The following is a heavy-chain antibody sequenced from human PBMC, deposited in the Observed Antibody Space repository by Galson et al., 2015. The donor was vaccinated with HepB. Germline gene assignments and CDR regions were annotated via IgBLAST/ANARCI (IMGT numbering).Heavy chain of an antibody. CDR2: INPSGGST. D-gene: IGHD2-2*01. V-gene: IGHV1-46*04. J-gene: IGHJ1*01. Sequence: SVKVSCKASGYTFTSYYMXWVRQAPGQGLEWMGIINPSGGSTSYAQKLQGRVTMTRDTSTSTVYMELSSLRSEDTAVYYCLVVPAAIGRAEYFQHWGQGTLVTVSS. CDR1: GYTFTSYY. CDR3: LVVPAAIGRAEYFQH.